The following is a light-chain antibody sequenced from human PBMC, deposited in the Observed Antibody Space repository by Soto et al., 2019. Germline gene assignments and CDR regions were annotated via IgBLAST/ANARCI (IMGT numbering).Light chain of an antibody. Sequence: QSVLTQPPSVSGAPGQRVTISCTGSSSNIGAGYDVYWYQQLPGTAPKLLIFGNHNRPSGVPDRFSGSKSGTSASLAITGVQAEDEADYYCQSYDSSLSGAVVFGGGTKVTVL. V-gene: IGLV1-40*01. CDR3: QSYDSSLSGAVV. CDR2: GNH. CDR1: SSNIGAGYD. J-gene: IGLJ2*01.